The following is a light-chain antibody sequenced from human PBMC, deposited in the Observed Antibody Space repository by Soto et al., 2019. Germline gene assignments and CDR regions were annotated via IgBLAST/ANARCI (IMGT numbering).Light chain of an antibody. J-gene: IGKJ1*01. CDR1: QSVLYSSNNKNY. CDR2: WAS. Sequence: DIVMTQSPDSLAVSLGERATINCKSGQSVLYSSNNKNYLAWYQQKPGQPPKLLIYWASTRESGVPDRFSGSGSGTDFTLTISSLQAEDVAVYYCQQYYSTLTWTFGQGTKVDIK. CDR3: QQYYSTLTWT. V-gene: IGKV4-1*01.